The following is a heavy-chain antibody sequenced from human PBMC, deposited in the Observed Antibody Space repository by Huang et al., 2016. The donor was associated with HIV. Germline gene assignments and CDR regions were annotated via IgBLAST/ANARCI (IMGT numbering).Heavy chain of an antibody. CDR2: IYLSGST. Sequence: QLQLQESGPGLVKTSETLSLTCTVSGGSIRSDNYYWGWIRQPPGKGLEWIGSIYLSGSTYDNPALKSRVTITGDTSKNQFSRKMRSVTAADTAVYYCARLPGSITMIRGVITDPYWGQGTLVTVSS. CDR1: GGSIRSDNYY. CDR3: ARLPGSITMIRGVITDPY. D-gene: IGHD3-10*01. V-gene: IGHV4-39*01. J-gene: IGHJ4*02.